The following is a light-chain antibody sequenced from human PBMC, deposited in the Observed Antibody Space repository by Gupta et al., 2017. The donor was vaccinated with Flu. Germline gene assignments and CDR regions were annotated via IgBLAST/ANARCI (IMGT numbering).Light chain of an antibody. CDR1: NSDVGKYNI. V-gene: IGLV2-23*02. CDR3: CSYASNNSVV. CDR2: EVS. Sequence: SITISWTGTNSDVGKYNIVSWDQQHSGKAHKLIIYEVSKWPSDIPPRFSGSKSGITASLTISGRKAEDEADYYCCSYASNNSVVFGGGTSLTV. J-gene: IGLJ3*02.